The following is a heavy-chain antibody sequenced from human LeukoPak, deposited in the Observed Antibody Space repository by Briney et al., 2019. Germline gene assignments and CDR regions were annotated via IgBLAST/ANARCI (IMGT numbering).Heavy chain of an antibody. Sequence: SETLSLTCTVSGGSISSYYWSWIRQPPGKGLEWIGYIYYSGSTNYNPSLKSRVTMSVDTSKNQFSLKLSSVTAADTAVYYCARGDIVMVTAPFDPWGQGTLVTVSS. V-gene: IGHV4-59*12. D-gene: IGHD2-21*02. CDR3: ARGDIVMVTAPFDP. J-gene: IGHJ5*02. CDR1: GGSISSYY. CDR2: IYYSGST.